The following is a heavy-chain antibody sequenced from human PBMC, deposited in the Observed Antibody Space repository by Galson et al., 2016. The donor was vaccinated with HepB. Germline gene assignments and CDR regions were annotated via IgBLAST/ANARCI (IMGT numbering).Heavy chain of an antibody. Sequence: TLSLTCAVSGDSVRSGGYYWSWIRHHPGKGLEWIGYISNTGSSYYHPSLKSRVSISADASTNHFSLRLSSVTAADTAIYYCARVIGIWAMGIPRGYFDSWGQGTLVTVSS. J-gene: IGHJ4*03. D-gene: IGHD3-16*01. CDR2: ISNTGSS. CDR3: ARVIGIWAMGIPRGYFDS. V-gene: IGHV4-31*11. CDR1: GDSVRSGGYY.